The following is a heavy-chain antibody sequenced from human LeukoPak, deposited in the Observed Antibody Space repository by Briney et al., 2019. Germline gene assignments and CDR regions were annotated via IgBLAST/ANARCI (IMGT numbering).Heavy chain of an antibody. Sequence: ASVKVSCKASGYTLTSYGISWVRQAPGQGLEWMGWISAYNGNTNYAQKLQGRVTMTTDTSTSTAYMELKSLRSDDTAVYYCARLLWFGELLYPYYFDYWGQGTLVTVSS. V-gene: IGHV1-18*01. J-gene: IGHJ4*02. CDR1: GYTLTSYG. D-gene: IGHD3-10*01. CDR3: ARLLWFGELLYPYYFDY. CDR2: ISAYNGNT.